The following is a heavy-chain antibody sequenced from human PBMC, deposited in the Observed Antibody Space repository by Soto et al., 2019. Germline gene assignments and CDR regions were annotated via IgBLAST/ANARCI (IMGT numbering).Heavy chain of an antibody. CDR1: GFTFDDYA. CDR2: ISWNSGSI. Sequence: GGSLRLSCAASGFTFDDYAMHRVRQAPGKGLEWVSGISWNSGSIGYADSVKGRFTISRDNAKNSLYLQMNSLRAEDTALYYCAKGDHDFWSGPYYYYMDVWGKGTTVTVSS. CDR3: AKGDHDFWSGPYYYYMDV. J-gene: IGHJ6*03. V-gene: IGHV3-9*01. D-gene: IGHD3-3*01.